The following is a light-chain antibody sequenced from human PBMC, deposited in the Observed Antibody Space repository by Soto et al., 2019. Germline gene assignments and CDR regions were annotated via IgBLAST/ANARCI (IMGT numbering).Light chain of an antibody. V-gene: IGLV1-51*02. CDR3: ETWDSSLSAWV. CDR2: ENN. J-gene: IGLJ3*02. Sequence: QSVLTQPPSVSAAPGQKVTISCSGSSSNIGNNYVSWYQQVPGTAPKLLIYENNKRPSGIPDRFSGSKSGTSATLGITGLQTGDEADYYCETWDSSLSAWVFGGGTKLTVL. CDR1: SSNIGNNY.